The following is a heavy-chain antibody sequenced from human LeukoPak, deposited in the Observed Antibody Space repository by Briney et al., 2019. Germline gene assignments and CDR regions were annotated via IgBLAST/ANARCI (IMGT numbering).Heavy chain of an antibody. CDR1: GGSISSYY. V-gene: IGHV4-59*01. CDR3: ARGRRYCSGGSCYPHYGMDV. Sequence: ASETLSLTCTVSGGSISSYYRSWIRQPPGKGLEWIGYIYYSGSTNYNPSLKSRVTISVDTSKNQFSLKLSSVTAADTAVYYCARGRRYCSGGSCYPHYGMDVWGKGTTVTVSS. D-gene: IGHD2-15*01. J-gene: IGHJ6*04. CDR2: IYYSGST.